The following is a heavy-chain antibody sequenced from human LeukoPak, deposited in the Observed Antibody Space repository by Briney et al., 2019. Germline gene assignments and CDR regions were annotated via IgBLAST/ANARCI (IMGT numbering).Heavy chain of an antibody. D-gene: IGHD3-22*01. CDR2: FYYSGTT. CDR1: GGSINSYY. CDR3: APPPYYYEANGYSVA. J-gene: IGHJ5*02. V-gene: IGHV4-59*12. Sequence: SETLSLTCTVSGGSINSYYWSWIRQPPGMGLEWIGYFYYSGTTNYNPSLKSRVTISVDTSQNQFSLNLSSVTAADTAVYYCAPPPYYYEANGYSVAWGQGTLVTVSS.